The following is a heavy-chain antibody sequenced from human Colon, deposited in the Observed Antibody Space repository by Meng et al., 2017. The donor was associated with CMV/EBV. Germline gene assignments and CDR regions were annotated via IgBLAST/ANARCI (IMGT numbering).Heavy chain of an antibody. CDR3: CRPTAVASSATDY. J-gene: IGHJ4*02. CDR2: IRTKAHNYAT. D-gene: IGHD6-19*01. Sequence: GGSLRLSCAASGFTFSDSAMYWVRQASGKGLEWVGRIRTKAHNYATTYAASVEGRFTISRDDSKNMVYLEMHSLKTEDTALYYCCRPTAVASSATDYWGQGTLVTVSS. CDR1: GFTFSDSA. V-gene: IGHV3-73*01.